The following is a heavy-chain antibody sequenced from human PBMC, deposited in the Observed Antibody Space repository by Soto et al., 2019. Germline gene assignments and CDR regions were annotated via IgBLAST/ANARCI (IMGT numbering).Heavy chain of an antibody. CDR2: ITWNSGSK. V-gene: IGHV3-9*01. CDR3: TTTYPNDDSRVVAY. Sequence: DVQLVESGGGLVQPGRSLRLSCAASGFTFDDYAMHWVRQPPGKGLEWVSGITWNSGSKDYADSVKGRFTISRDNRKNSLYLQMNSLRGEDTALYYCTTTYPNDDSRVVAYWGQGTPVTVSS. CDR1: GFTFDDYA. J-gene: IGHJ4*02. D-gene: IGHD1-1*01.